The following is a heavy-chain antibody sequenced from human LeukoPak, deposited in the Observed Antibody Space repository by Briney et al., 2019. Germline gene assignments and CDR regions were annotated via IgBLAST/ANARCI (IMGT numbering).Heavy chain of an antibody. V-gene: IGHV3-53*01. D-gene: IGHD3-22*01. CDR2: IYSGGDK. CDR3: GGYSSLDH. J-gene: IGHJ4*02. Sequence: GGSLRLSCAASGFSVSNNYMSWVRQIPGKELEWVSLIYSGGDKRYAASVKGRFTISRDNSKNTLYLQMDSLRVEDTAVYYCGGYSSLDHWGQGTLVTVSS. CDR1: GFSVSNNY.